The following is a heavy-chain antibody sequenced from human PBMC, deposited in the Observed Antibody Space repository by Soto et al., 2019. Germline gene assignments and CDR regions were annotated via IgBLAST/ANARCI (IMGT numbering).Heavy chain of an antibody. V-gene: IGHV4-59*01. CDR1: GGSISSYY. CDR2: IYYSGST. J-gene: IGHJ6*03. CDR3: ARSPSYYCYYYYMDV. Sequence: SETLSLTCTVSGGSISSYYWSWIRQPTGKGLEWIGYIYYSGSTNYNPSLKSRVTISVDTSKNQFSLKLSSVTAADTAVYYCARSPSYYCYYYYMDVWGKGTTVTVS.